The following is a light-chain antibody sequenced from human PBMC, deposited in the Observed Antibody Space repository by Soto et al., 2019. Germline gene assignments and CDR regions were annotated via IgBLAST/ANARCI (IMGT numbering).Light chain of an antibody. CDR3: AAWDDSLRGVV. V-gene: IGLV1-47*02. J-gene: IGLJ2*01. Sequence: QSVLTQPPSTSWTPGQRVTISCSGSSSNIGSNYVYWYQQLPGTAPTLLIYNSNKRPSGVPDRFSGSRSGTSASLAISGLRSDDESDYYCAAWDDSLRGVVFGGGTKLTVL. CDR2: NSN. CDR1: SSNIGSNY.